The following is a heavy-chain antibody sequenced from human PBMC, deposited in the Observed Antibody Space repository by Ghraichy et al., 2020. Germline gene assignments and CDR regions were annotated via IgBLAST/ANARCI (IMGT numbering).Heavy chain of an antibody. CDR2: ISGSDGGT. J-gene: IGHJ4*02. Sequence: LTCAASGFTLSSYSMTWVRQAPGKGLEWVSGISGSDGGTNYADSMKGRFTISRDYSKNTLYLQMNSLRAEDTAVYYCAKDQRSYGGTYFDYWGQGTLVTVSS. D-gene: IGHD3-16*01. V-gene: IGHV3-23*01. CDR3: AKDQRSYGGTYFDY. CDR1: GFTLSSYS.